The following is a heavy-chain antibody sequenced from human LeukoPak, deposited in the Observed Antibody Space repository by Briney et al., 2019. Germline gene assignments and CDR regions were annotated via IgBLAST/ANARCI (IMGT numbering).Heavy chain of an antibody. CDR1: GGTFSSYA. CDR2: IIPIFGTA. CDR3: ASQQQLAGRFDP. Sequence: GASVKVSCKASGGTFSSYAISWVRQAPGQGLEWMGGIIPIFGTANYAQKFQGRVTITTDESTSTAYMELSSLRSEDTAVYYCASQQQLAGRFDPWAREPWSPSPQ. J-gene: IGHJ5*02. V-gene: IGHV1-69*05. D-gene: IGHD6-6*01.